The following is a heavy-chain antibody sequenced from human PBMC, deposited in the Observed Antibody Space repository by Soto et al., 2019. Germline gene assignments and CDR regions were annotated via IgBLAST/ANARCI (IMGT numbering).Heavy chain of an antibody. Sequence: QVQLVQSGAEVKKPGASVKVSCKASGYTFTSYAMHWVRQAPGQRLEWMGWINAGNGNTKYSQKFRGRVTITRDTSACTAYMELSSLRSEDTAVYYCARGKGGYSRYDNFDYWGQGTLVTVSS. V-gene: IGHV1-3*01. CDR1: GYTFTSYA. CDR2: INAGNGNT. D-gene: IGHD5-12*01. J-gene: IGHJ4*02. CDR3: ARGKGGYSRYDNFDY.